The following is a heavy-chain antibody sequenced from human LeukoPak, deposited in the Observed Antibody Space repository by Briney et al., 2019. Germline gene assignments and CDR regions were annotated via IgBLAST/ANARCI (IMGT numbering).Heavy chain of an antibody. J-gene: IGHJ4*02. V-gene: IGHV1-2*02. CDR3: ARGGPSRGTGFYYFDY. D-gene: IGHD6-19*01. CDR2: INPNSGGT. Sequence: GASVKVSCKASEYIFTGYYIHWVRQAPGQGHEWMGWINPNSGGTNYAQKFQGRVAMTRDTSIGTAYMELSRVTSDDTAVYYCARGGPSRGTGFYYFDYWGQGSLVTVSS. CDR1: EYIFTGYY.